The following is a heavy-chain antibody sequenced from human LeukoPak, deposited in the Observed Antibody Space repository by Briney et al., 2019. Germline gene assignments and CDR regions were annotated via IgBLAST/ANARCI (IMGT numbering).Heavy chain of an antibody. D-gene: IGHD1-26*01. CDR2: ISGSGGST. Sequence: GGSLRLPCAASGLTFSIYAMSWVRQAPGKGLEWVSAISGSGGSTYYADSVKGRFTISRDNSKNTLYLQMNSLRAEDTAVYYCAKDLSTVGATSFDYWGQGTLVTVSS. V-gene: IGHV3-23*01. CDR3: AKDLSTVGATSFDY. J-gene: IGHJ4*02. CDR1: GLTFSIYA.